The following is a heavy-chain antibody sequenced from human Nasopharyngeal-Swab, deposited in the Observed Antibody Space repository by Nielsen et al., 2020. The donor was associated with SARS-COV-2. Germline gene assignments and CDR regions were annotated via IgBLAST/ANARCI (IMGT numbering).Heavy chain of an antibody. J-gene: IGHJ4*01. CDR2: INHSGST. D-gene: IGHD2-21*01. CDR3: ARHGVPGVVVVAATDY. V-gene: IGHV4-34*01. CDR1: GGSFSGYY. Sequence: SETLSLTCAVYGGSFSGYYWSWIRQPPGKGLEWIGEINHSGSTYYNPSLKSRVTVSVDTSKNQFSLNLSSVTAADTALYYCARHGVPGVVVVAATDYWGHGTLVTVSS.